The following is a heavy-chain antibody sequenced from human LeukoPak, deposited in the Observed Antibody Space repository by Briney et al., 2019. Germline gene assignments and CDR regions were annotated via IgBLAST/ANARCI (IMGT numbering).Heavy chain of an antibody. CDR3: ARHGMVRGVIMSWFDP. Sequence: GESLKISCKGSGYSFTSYWIGWVRQMPGKGLEWMGIIYPGDSDTRYSPSFQGQVTISADKSISTAYLQWSSLKASDTAMYYCARHGMVRGVIMSWFDPWGQGTLVTVSS. J-gene: IGHJ5*02. V-gene: IGHV5-51*01. CDR2: IYPGDSDT. CDR1: GYSFTSYW. D-gene: IGHD3-10*01.